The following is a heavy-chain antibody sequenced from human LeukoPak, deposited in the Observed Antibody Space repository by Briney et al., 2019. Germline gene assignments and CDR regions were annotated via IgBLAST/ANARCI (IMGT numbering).Heavy chain of an antibody. Sequence: SETLSLTCAVYGGSFSGYYWSWIRQPPGKGLEWIGEINHSGSTNYNPSLKSRVTISVDTSKNQFSLKLSSVTAADTAVYYCARQGKGGQYNWKSLDPWGQGTLVTVSS. CDR2: INHSGST. CDR1: GGSFSGYY. D-gene: IGHD1-20*01. V-gene: IGHV4-34*01. J-gene: IGHJ5*02. CDR3: ARQGKGGQYNWKSLDP.